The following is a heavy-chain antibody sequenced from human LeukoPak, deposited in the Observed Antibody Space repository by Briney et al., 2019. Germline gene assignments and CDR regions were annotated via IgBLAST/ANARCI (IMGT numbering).Heavy chain of an antibody. J-gene: IGHJ4*02. V-gene: IGHV1-69*06. CDR3: ARVVRYGDHDY. D-gene: IGHD4-17*01. CDR1: GYTFTSYG. CDR2: IIPIFGTA. Sequence: SVKVSCKASGYTFTSYGISWVRQAPGQGLEWMGGIIPIFGTANYAQKFQGRVTITADISTSTAYMELSSLRFDDTAVYYCARVVRYGDHDYWGQGTLVTVSS.